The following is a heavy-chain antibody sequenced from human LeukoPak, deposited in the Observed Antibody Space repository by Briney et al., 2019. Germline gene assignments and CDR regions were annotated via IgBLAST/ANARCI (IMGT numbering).Heavy chain of an antibody. D-gene: IGHD3-22*01. Sequence: ASVKVSCKASGYTFTDYFIHWVRQAPGQGLEWMGIINPSGGSTSYAQKFQGRVTMTRDTSTSTVYMELSSLRSEDTAVYYCARERDDSSSYYFFDYWGQGTLVTVSS. V-gene: IGHV1-46*01. CDR1: GYTFTDYF. CDR3: ARERDDSSSYYFFDY. J-gene: IGHJ4*02. CDR2: INPSGGST.